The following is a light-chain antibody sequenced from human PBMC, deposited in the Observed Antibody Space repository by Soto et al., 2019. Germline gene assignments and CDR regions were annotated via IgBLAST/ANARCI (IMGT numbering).Light chain of an antibody. J-gene: IGKJ2*01. CDR3: QQGHNWPLT. CDR1: QSISTE. CDR2: SAS. Sequence: EIVMTQSPATLSVSPGERATLSCRASQSISTELAWYQQKPGQPPRLLIYSASTSATGVPARFTGSGSGSEFTLTMSGLQSEEFAVYYCQQGHNWPLTFGQGTRLEI. V-gene: IGKV3-15*01.